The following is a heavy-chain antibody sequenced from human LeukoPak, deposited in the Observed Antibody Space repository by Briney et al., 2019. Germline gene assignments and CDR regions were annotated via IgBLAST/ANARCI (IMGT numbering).Heavy chain of an antibody. J-gene: IGHJ4*02. D-gene: IGHD3-9*01. V-gene: IGHV4-39*01. CDR1: GGSISSSSYY. Sequence: SETLSLTCTVSGGSISSSSYYWGWIRQPPGKGLEWIGSIYYSGSTYYNPSLKSRVTISVDTSKNQFSLKLSSVTAADTAVYYYARLVAHYDILTGYYFAQLSAYFDYWGQGTLVTVSS. CDR2: IYYSGST. CDR3: ARLVAHYDILTGYYFAQLSAYFDY.